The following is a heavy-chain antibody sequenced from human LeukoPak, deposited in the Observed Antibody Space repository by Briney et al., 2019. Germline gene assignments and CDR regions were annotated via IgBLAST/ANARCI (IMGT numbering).Heavy chain of an antibody. CDR2: ISNSGSTK. Sequence: PGGSLRLSCAASGFTFSSYEMSWIRQAPGRGLEWISYISNSGSTKYYADSVKGRFTISRDNAKNSVFLQMNSLRAEDTAVYYCAAVIDYWGQGTLVTVSS. CDR3: AAVIDY. CDR1: GFTFSSYE. J-gene: IGHJ4*02. V-gene: IGHV3-48*03.